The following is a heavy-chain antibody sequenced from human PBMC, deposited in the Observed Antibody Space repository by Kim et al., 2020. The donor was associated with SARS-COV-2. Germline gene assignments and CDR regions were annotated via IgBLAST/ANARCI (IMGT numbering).Heavy chain of an antibody. Sequence: SETLSLTCAVYGGSFSGYYWSWIRQPPGKGLEWIGEINHSGSTNYNPSLKSRVTISVDTSKNQFSLKLSSVTAADTAVYYCARRGREKVQLERLRADGWYNWFDPWGQGTLVTVSS. V-gene: IGHV4-34*01. J-gene: IGHJ5*02. D-gene: IGHD1-1*01. CDR3: ARRGREKVQLERLRADGWYNWFDP. CDR2: INHSGST. CDR1: GGSFSGYY.